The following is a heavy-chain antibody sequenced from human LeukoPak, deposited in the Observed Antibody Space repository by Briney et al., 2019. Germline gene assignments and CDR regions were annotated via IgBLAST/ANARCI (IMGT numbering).Heavy chain of an antibody. CDR1: GFTFSDYY. D-gene: IGHD5-12*01. J-gene: IGHJ4*02. CDR3: ARVSGYDFLFDY. CDR2: ISRSSSYT. Sequence: PGGSLRLSCAASGFTFSDYYMSWIRQAPGKGLEWVSYISRSSSYTNSADSVKGRFTISRDNSKNTLYLQMNSLRAEDTAVYYCARVSGYDFLFDYWGQGTLVTVSS. V-gene: IGHV3-11*06.